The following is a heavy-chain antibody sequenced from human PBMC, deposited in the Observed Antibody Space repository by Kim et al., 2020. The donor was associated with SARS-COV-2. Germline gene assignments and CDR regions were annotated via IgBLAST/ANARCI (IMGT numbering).Heavy chain of an antibody. D-gene: IGHD2-2*01. Sequence: GGSLRLSCAASGFTFSSYWMHWVRQAPGKGLVWVSRINSDGSSTSYADSVKGRFTISRDNAKNTLYLQMNSLRAEDTAVYYCAKSDCSSTSCYAPSIDYWGQGTLVTVSS. CDR3: AKSDCSSTSCYAPSIDY. J-gene: IGHJ4*02. CDR2: INSDGSST. V-gene: IGHV3-74*01. CDR1: GFTFSSYW.